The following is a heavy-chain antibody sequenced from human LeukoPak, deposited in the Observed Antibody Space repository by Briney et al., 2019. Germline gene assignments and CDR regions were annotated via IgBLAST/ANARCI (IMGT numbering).Heavy chain of an antibody. Sequence: PGGSLRLSCAASGFTFSSYSMNWVRQAPGKGLEWVSYISSSSSTIYYADSVKGRFTISRDNAKNSLHLQMNSLRAEDTAVYYCARRGIQLWFGDAFDIWGQGTMVTVSS. D-gene: IGHD5-18*01. CDR1: GFTFSSYS. V-gene: IGHV3-48*01. J-gene: IGHJ3*02. CDR3: ARRGIQLWFGDAFDI. CDR2: ISSSSSTI.